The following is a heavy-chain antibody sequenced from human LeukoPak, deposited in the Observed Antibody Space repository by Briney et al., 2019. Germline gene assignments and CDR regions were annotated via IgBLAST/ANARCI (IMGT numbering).Heavy chain of an antibody. CDR1: GFISSSYW. J-gene: IGHJ4*02. CDR2: VKQDGSER. D-gene: IGHD1-26*01. V-gene: IGHV3-7*01. Sequence: GGSLRLSCAASGFISSSYWMSWVRQAPGRGREWVADVKQDGSERYYGGSVKGRFTIPRDNAKNSLYLQMSSLRAEDTAIYGCARDVPLMGDSKSRYFDCWGQGTLVTVSS. CDR3: ARDVPLMGDSKSRYFDC.